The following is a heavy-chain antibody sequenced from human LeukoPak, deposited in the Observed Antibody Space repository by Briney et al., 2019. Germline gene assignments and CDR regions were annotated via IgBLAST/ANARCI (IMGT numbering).Heavy chain of an antibody. D-gene: IGHD5-12*01. V-gene: IGHV3-23*01. CDR2: IWPSGDKT. Sequence: GGSLRLSCAASGFTFSTYSMNWVRRAPGKGLEWISVIWPSGDKTYYANSVKGRFTISRDNSKGTLFLQMHSLTAEDTAVYFCAKDRGPDSGYDIDSWGQGTLVTVSS. CDR3: AKDRGPDSGYDIDS. CDR1: GFTFSTYS. J-gene: IGHJ4*02.